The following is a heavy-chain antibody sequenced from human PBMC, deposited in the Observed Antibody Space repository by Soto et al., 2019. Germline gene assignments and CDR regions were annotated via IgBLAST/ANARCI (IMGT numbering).Heavy chain of an antibody. Sequence: SETLSLTCTVSGGSISSRSYYWGWIRQPPGKGLEWIGSIYYSGSTYYNPSLKSRVTISVDTSKNQFSLKLSSVTAADTAVYYCARLTAEDEDFWSGYYPHGMDVWGQGTTVTVSS. CDR3: ARLTAEDEDFWSGYYPHGMDV. D-gene: IGHD3-3*01. CDR2: IYYSGST. CDR1: GGSISSRSYY. J-gene: IGHJ6*02. V-gene: IGHV4-39*01.